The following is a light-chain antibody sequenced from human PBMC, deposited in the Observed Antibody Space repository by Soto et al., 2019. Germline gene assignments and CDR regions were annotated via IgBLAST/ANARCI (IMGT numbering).Light chain of an antibody. V-gene: IGLV2-14*01. CDR3: SSYTSSSTLRV. J-gene: IGLJ2*01. CDR1: SSDVGGYNY. Sequence: QSALTQPASVSGSPGQSITISCTGTSSDVGGYNYVSWYQQHPGKAPKLMIYDVSNRPSGVSNRFSGSKSGNTASLTISGFQAADVADYYCSSYTSSSTLRVFGGGTKLTVL. CDR2: DVS.